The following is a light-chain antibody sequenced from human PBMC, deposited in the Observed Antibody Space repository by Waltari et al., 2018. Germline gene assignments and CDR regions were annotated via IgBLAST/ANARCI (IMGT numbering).Light chain of an antibody. CDR3: QQYLRVPLT. CDR2: WAY. J-gene: IGKJ4*01. Sequence: DIVMTQYPESLTMSLGERATINCKSSQSLLDRTNNKNNLAWYQKKPGEPPRLLIYWAYTRESGIPDRFGGSGSGTDFTLTVSNLQAEDVGVYYCQQYLRVPLTFGGGTKVEI. V-gene: IGKV4-1*01. CDR1: QSLLDRTNNKNN.